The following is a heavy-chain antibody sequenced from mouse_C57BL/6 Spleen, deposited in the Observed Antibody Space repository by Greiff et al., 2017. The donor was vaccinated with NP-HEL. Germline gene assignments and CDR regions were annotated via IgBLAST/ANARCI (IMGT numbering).Heavy chain of an antibody. J-gene: IGHJ2*01. D-gene: IGHD2-4*01. CDR2: IYPREGRT. Sequence: QVQLKESGPELVKPGASVKLSCKASGYTFTSYDINGVKQRPGQGLGGIGWIYPREGRTKYNEKLKGNATFTVDTSSSPAYMELHSLASEDSAVYFCARSRYDYGWGQGTTLTVSS. CDR1: GYTFTSYD. CDR3: ARSRYDYG. V-gene: IGHV1-85*01.